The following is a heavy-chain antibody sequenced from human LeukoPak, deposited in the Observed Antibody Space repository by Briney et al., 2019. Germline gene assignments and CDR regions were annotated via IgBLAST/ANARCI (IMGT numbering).Heavy chain of an antibody. Sequence: SETLSLTCTVSGGSISSYYWSWIRRPPGKGLEWIGYIYTSGSTNYNPSLKSRVTISVDTSKNQSSLKLSSVTAADTAVYYCARRRQDGRVDYWGQGTLVTVSS. CDR2: IYTSGST. V-gene: IGHV4-4*09. CDR1: GGSISSYY. CDR3: ARRRQDGRVDY. J-gene: IGHJ4*02. D-gene: IGHD2-15*01.